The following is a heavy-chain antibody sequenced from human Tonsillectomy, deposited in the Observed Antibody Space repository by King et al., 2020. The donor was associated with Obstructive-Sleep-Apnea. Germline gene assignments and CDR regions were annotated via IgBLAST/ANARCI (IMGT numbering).Heavy chain of an antibody. CDR3: ARGRSTKGPDY. V-gene: IGHV3-30*04. CDR2: ISYDGSKE. CDR1: GVTFNSYA. D-gene: IGHD6-6*01. J-gene: IGHJ4*02. Sequence: VQLVESGGGVVQPGRSLRLSCAASGVTFNSYAMHWVRQAPGKGLEWVADISYDGSKEFYADSVKGRFTISRDNSKNTLYLQMNSLRTDDTAVYYCARGRSTKGPDYWGQGTLVTVSS.